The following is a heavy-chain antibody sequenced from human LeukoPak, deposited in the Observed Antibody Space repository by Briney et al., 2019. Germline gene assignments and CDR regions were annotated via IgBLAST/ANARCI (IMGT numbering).Heavy chain of an antibody. CDR3: ARDIMTFDY. V-gene: IGHV4-61*02. J-gene: IGHJ4*02. CDR1: CVSISSSSYY. Sequence: PSETLSLTCTVSCVSISSSSYYWSWIRQPAGKVLEWNGRIYTSGSTNYDPSLKSRVTRSVDTSNNQFSLKLSSATAAAAAVYYSARDIMTFDYWGQGTLVTVSS. CDR2: IYTSGST.